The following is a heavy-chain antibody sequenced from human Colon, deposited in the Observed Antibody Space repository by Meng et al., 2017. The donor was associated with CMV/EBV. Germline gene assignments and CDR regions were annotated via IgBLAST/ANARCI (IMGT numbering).Heavy chain of an antibody. V-gene: IGHV3-23*01. Sequence: GGSLRLSCVASGFTFSSYAMNWVRQAPGKGLEGVSTISGSGDNTYYADSVKGRFTISRDDSKNTIYLQMNSLRAEDTAIYYCAKDHGPFSPGRPVSSYYGMDVWGQGTTVTVSS. D-gene: IGHD1-14*01. CDR2: ISGSGDNT. J-gene: IGHJ6*02. CDR3: AKDHGPFSPGRPVSSYYGMDV. CDR1: GFTFSSYA.